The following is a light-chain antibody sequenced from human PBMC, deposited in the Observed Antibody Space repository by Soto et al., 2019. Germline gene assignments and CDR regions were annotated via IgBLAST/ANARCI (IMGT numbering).Light chain of an antibody. CDR1: SSDVGGYNY. CDR2: EVT. Sequence: QSVLTQPPSASGSPGQSVTISCTGTSSDVGGYNYVSWYQQHPGKAPKLMIYEVTKRPSGDPDRFSGSKSGNTASLTVSGLQAEDEADYYCSSYAGSRYVFGTGTKLTVL. J-gene: IGLJ1*01. CDR3: SSYAGSRYV. V-gene: IGLV2-8*01.